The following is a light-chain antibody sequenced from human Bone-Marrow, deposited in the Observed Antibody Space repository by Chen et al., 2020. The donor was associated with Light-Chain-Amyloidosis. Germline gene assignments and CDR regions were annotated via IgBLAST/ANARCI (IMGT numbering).Light chain of an antibody. CDR2: EVT. J-gene: IGLJ1*01. Sequence: SALTQPASVSGSPGQSITISCTGTSSDVGGDNHVSWYQQHPDKAPKLMIYEVTNRPSWVPDRFSGSKSDNTASLTISGLQTEDDADYFCSSYTITNTLVFGSGTRVTVL. V-gene: IGLV2-14*01. CDR3: SSYTITNTLV. CDR1: SSDVGGDNH.